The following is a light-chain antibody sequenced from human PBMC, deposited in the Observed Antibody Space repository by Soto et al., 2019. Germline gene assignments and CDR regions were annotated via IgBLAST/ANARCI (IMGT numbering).Light chain of an antibody. V-gene: IGKV3-15*01. CDR3: QQYNNWPLS. CDR1: QSVSSN. J-gene: IGKJ1*01. Sequence: EIVLTQSPGTLSLSPGERATLSCRASQSVSSNLAWYQQKPGQAPRLLIYDASTRATGIPARFSGSGSGTEFTLTISSLQSEDFAVYYCQQYNNWPLSFGQGTKVDIK. CDR2: DAS.